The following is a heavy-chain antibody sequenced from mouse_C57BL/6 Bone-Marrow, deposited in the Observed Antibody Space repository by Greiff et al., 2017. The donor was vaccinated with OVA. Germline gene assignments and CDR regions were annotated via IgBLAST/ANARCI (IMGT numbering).Heavy chain of an antibody. CDR3: ARQGGYYRTRGFDY. J-gene: IGHJ2*01. CDR2: ISSGGSYT. D-gene: IGHD2-12*01. CDR1: GFTFSSYG. V-gene: IGHV5-6*02. Sequence: EVMLVESGGDLVKPGGSLKLSCAASGFTFSSYGMSWVRQTPDKRLEWVATISSGGSYTYSPDSVKGRFTISRDNAKNTLYLQMSSLKSEDTAMYYCARQGGYYRTRGFDYWGQGTTLTVSS.